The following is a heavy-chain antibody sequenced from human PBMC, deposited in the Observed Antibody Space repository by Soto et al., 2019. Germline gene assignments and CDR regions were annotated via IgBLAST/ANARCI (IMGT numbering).Heavy chain of an antibody. CDR3: AGTYVFVAFDI. Sequence: PSETLSLTCTVSGGSISSYYWSWIRQPPGKGLEWIGYIYYSGSTNYNPSLKSRVTISVDTSKNQFSLKLSSVTAADKAVYYNAGTYVFVAFDIGGQGKMVT. CDR2: IYYSGST. V-gene: IGHV4-59*03. J-gene: IGHJ3*02. CDR1: GGSISSYY. D-gene: IGHD3-16*01.